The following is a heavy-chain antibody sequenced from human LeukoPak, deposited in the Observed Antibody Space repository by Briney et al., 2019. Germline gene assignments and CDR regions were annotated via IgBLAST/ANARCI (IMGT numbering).Heavy chain of an antibody. D-gene: IGHD3-3*01. CDR2: MNPNSGNT. J-gene: IGHJ6*03. V-gene: IGHV1-8*03. CDR1: GYTFISYD. CDR3: ARRQASGYDFWSGLSYYVDV. Sequence: ASVKVSCKASGYTFISYDINWVRQATGQGLEWMGWMNPNSGNTGYAQKFQGRVTITRNTSISTAYMELSSLRSEDTGVYYCARRQASGYDFWSGLSYYVDVWGKGTTVTVSS.